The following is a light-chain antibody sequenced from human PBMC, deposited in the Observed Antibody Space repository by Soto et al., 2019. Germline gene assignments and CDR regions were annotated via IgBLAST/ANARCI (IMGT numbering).Light chain of an antibody. CDR3: QVWHSSSDLGV. CDR2: YDS. J-gene: IGLJ3*02. V-gene: IGLV3-21*04. CDR1: NIGSKS. Sequence: SYELTQPPSVSVAPGKTARITCGGNNIGSKSVHWYQQKPGQAPVLVIYYDSDRPSGIPERFSGSNAGNTATLTISRVEAGDGADYYCQVWHSSSDLGVFGGGTHLTVL.